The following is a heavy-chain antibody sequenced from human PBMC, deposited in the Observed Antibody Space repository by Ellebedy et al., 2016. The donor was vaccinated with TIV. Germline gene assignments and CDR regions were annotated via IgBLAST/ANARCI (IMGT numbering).Heavy chain of an antibody. CDR1: GGSFSGYY. CDR2: INHSGST. J-gene: IGHJ4*02. CDR3: ARDPPGEDY. D-gene: IGHD3-16*01. Sequence: SETLSLTXAVYGGSFSGYYWSWIRQPPGKGLEWIGEINHSGSTNYNPSLKSRVTISVDTSKNQFSLKLSSVTAADTAVYYCARDPPGEDYWGQGTLVTVSS. V-gene: IGHV4-34*01.